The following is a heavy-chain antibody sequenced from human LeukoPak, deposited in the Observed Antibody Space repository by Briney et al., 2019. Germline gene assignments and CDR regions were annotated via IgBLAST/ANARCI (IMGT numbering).Heavy chain of an antibody. CDR3: ANPQSRGYDYLDY. CDR2: IKYDGSEK. V-gene: IGHV3-30*18. J-gene: IGHJ4*02. Sequence: PGGSLRLSCAASGFTFRNYGMHWVRQAPGKGLEWVAVIKYDGSEKYYADSVKGRYTISRDNSKNTLYLQMNSLRGEDTAIYYCANPQSRGYDYLDYWGQGTLVTVSS. D-gene: IGHD5-12*01. CDR1: GFTFRNYG.